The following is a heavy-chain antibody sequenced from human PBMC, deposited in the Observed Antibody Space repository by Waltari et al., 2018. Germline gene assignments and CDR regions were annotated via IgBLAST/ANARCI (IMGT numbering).Heavy chain of an antibody. CDR1: GFSFSDFH. D-gene: IGHD1-20*01. J-gene: IGHJ4*02. CDR3: AKEHTVTGARPFDY. CDR2: ISGGGGNT. Sequence: EVHLLESGGVLTRPGGYLRLSCPASGFSFSDFHMSWVRQAPGKGLEWVSSISGGGGNTYYAASVEGRFSISRDNSKNTVSLEMTSLRAEDTAIYYCAKEHTVTGARPFDYWGRGTLVTVSS. V-gene: IGHV3-23*01.